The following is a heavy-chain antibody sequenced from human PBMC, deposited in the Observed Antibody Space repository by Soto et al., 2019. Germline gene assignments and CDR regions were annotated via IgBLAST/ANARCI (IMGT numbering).Heavy chain of an antibody. V-gene: IGHV3-66*01. Sequence: VKGRFTISRDISKNILCLQMTSLRAEDTAVYYCAQRKFCPSTTFIDFWGQGTLVSVSS. J-gene: IGHJ4*02. D-gene: IGHD2-2*01. CDR3: AQRKFCPSTTFIDF.